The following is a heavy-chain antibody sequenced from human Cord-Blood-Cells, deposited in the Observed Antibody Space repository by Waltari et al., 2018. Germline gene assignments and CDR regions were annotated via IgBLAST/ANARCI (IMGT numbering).Heavy chain of an antibody. CDR2: INHSGST. V-gene: IGHV4-34*01. J-gene: IGHJ4*02. CDR3: ASTKWELLL. Sequence: QVQLQQCGAGLLKPSETLSLTCAVYGGCFSGYYWGWIRQPPGKGLEWIGEINHSGSTNYNPSLKSRVTISVDTSKNQFSLKLSSVTAADTAVYYCASTKWELLLWGQGTLVTVSS. D-gene: IGHD1-26*01. CDR1: GGCFSGYY.